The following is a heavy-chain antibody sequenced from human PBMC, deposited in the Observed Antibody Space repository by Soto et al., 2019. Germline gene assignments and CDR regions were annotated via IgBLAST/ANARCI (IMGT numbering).Heavy chain of an antibody. D-gene: IGHD5-18*01. Sequence: PSETRSQTCPVGGESCSRYSPNHYRQPPGKGLEWIGEINHSGSTNYNPSLKSRVTISVDTSKNQFSLKLSSVTAADTAVYYCARGVAMVGWDYYYYLDVWGKGTTVTVSS. J-gene: IGHJ6*03. CDR2: INHSGST. CDR3: ARGVAMVGWDYYYYLDV. V-gene: IGHV4-34*01. CDR1: GESCSRYS.